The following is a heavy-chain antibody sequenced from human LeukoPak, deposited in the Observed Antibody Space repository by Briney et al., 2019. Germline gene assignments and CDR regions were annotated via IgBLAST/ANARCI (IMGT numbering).Heavy chain of an antibody. V-gene: IGHV3-33*01. CDR1: GFTFSSYG. CDR3: ARDSSSWYQLTYYFDY. J-gene: IGHJ4*02. Sequence: GGSLRLFCAASGFTFSSYGMHWVRQAPGKGLEWVAVIWYDGSNKYYADSVKGRFTISRDNSKNTLYLQMNSLRAEDTAVYYCARDSSSWYQLTYYFDYWGQGTLVTVSS. D-gene: IGHD6-13*01. CDR2: IWYDGSNK.